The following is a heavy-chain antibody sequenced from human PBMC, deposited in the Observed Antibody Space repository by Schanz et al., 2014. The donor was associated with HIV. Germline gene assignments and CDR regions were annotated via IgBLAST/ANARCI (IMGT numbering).Heavy chain of an antibody. Sequence: QVQLVESGGGVVQPGRSLRLSCAASGFTFSTYAMHWVRQAPGKGLEWMAVISFDGSNKYYADSVKGQFTISRDNSKNTLYLQMNSLRAEDTAVHYCAREKYSSTWWRAGLYFYGMDVWGQGTTVTVSS. CDR2: ISFDGSNK. V-gene: IGHV3-30-3*01. J-gene: IGHJ6*02. CDR3: AREKYSSTWWRAGLYFYGMDV. CDR1: GFTFSTYA. D-gene: IGHD6-13*01.